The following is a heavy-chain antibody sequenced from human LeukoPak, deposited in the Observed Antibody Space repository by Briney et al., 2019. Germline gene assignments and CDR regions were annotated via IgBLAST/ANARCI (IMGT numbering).Heavy chain of an antibody. D-gene: IGHD1-1*01. CDR1: VFTFSSYW. J-gene: IGHJ5*02. Sequence: GGPLRLSCAASVFTFSSYWMSWLRQAPGKGLGWVANIERDGSEKYYVDSVKGRFTISRDNAKNSLYLQMNSLRAEDTAVYYCARTTGTTFRWFDPWGQGTLVTVSS. V-gene: IGHV3-7*01. CDR3: ARTTGTTFRWFDP. CDR2: IERDGSEK.